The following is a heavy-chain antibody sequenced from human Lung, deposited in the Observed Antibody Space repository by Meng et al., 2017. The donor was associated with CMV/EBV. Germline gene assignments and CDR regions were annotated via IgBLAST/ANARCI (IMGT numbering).Heavy chain of an antibody. D-gene: IGHD4-11*01. CDR3: AKGPHYSSYFPTIPFFDY. V-gene: IGHV3-23*01. J-gene: IGHJ4*02. CDR1: GFTFSNYA. CDR2: ITSSGGTT. Sequence: GESXKISCAVSGFTFSNYAMSWVRQAPGKGLEWVSGITSSGGTTYYADSVKGRCTISRDSSKNSLYLQMNSLRAEDTAVYYCAKGPHYSSYFPTIPFFDYWGQGAXVTVSS.